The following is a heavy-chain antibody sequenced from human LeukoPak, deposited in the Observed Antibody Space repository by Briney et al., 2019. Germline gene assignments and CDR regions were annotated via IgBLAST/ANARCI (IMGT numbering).Heavy chain of an antibody. Sequence: EAGGSLRLSCAASGFTFSSYEMNWVRQAPGKGLEWVSYISSSGSTIYYADSVKGRFTISRDNAKNSLYLQMTSLRAEDTAVYYCARGLYYMDVWGKGTTVTVSS. CDR1: GFTFSSYE. J-gene: IGHJ6*03. D-gene: IGHD2-21*01. V-gene: IGHV3-48*03. CDR2: ISSSGSTI. CDR3: ARGLYYMDV.